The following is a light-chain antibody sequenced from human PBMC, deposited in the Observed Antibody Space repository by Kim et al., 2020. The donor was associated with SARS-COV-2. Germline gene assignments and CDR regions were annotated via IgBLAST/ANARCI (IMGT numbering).Light chain of an antibody. Sequence: ASVGDRVTITCRASQSISSWLAWYQQKPGKAPKLLIYDASSLESGVPSRFSGSGSGTEFTLTISSLQPDDFATYYCQQYNSYSPTFGRGTKVDIK. CDR3: QQYNSYSPT. J-gene: IGKJ1*01. CDR1: QSISSW. CDR2: DAS. V-gene: IGKV1-5*01.